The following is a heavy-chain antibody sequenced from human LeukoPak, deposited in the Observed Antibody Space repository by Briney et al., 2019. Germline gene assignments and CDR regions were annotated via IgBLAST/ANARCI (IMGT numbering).Heavy chain of an antibody. CDR3: ATDFGLPSSGSYVCFDY. Sequence: GASVKVSCKASGYTFTSYDINWVRQATGQGLEWMGWMNPNSGNTGYAQKFQGRVTMTEDTSTDTAYMELSSLRSEDTAVYYCATDFGLPSSGSYVCFDYWGQGTLVTVSS. V-gene: IGHV1-8*02. J-gene: IGHJ4*02. D-gene: IGHD1-26*01. CDR1: GYTFTSYD. CDR2: MNPNSGNT.